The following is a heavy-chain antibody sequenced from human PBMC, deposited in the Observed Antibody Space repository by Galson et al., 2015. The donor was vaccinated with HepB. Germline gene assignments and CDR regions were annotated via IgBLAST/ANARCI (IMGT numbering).Heavy chain of an antibody. Sequence: SLRLSCAASGFTFSSYATSWVRQAPGKGLEWVSAISGSGGSTYYADSVKGRFTISRDNSKNTLYLQMNSLRAEDTAVYYCAKTPNYYDSSGYYSWGQGTLVTVSS. D-gene: IGHD3-22*01. CDR1: GFTFSSYA. CDR2: ISGSGGST. CDR3: AKTPNYYDSSGYYS. V-gene: IGHV3-23*01. J-gene: IGHJ4*02.